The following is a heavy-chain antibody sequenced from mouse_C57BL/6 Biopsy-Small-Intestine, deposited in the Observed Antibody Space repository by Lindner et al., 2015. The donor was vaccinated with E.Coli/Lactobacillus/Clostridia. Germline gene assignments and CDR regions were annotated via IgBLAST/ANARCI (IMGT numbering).Heavy chain of an antibody. CDR3: ARQLGPFYYYAMDY. J-gene: IGHJ4*01. CDR2: IYPGDGDT. D-gene: IGHD3-1*01. V-gene: IGHV1-82*01. Sequence: VQLQESGPELVKPGDSVKISCKASGYIFNYSWINWVKQRPGKGLEWIGRIYPGDGDTLYSGEFKGKATLTADKSSSTAYMQLSSLTSEDSAVYFCARQLGPFYYYAMDYWGHGTSVTVSS. CDR1: GYIFNYSW.